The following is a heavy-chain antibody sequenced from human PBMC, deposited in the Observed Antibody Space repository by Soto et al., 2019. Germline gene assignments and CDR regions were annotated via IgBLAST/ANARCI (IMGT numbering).Heavy chain of an antibody. CDR3: ARHNDYYGSGSYSYYYYGMDV. J-gene: IGHJ6*02. Sequence: PSETLSLTCTVSVGSISSSSYYWGWIRQPPGKGLEWFGSIYYSGSTYYNPSLKSRVTISVDTSKNQFSLKLSSVTATDTAVYYCARHNDYYGSGSYSYYYYGMDVWGQGTTVTVSS. V-gene: IGHV4-39*01. CDR2: IYYSGST. CDR1: VGSISSSSYY. D-gene: IGHD3-10*01.